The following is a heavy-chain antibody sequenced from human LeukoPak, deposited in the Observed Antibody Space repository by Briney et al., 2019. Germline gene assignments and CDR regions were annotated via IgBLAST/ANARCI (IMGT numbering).Heavy chain of an antibody. J-gene: IGHJ4*02. CDR3: AREQSGSYSDVRRRYFDY. CDR2: IKQDGSEK. CDR1: GFSFSRYW. D-gene: IGHD1-26*01. V-gene: IGHV3-7*01. Sequence: GGSLRLSCAASGFSFSRYWMSWVRQAPGKGLEWVANIKQDGSEKNYVESVKGRFTISRDNAKNSLYLQTNSLRAEDTAVYYCAREQSGSYSDVRRRYFDYWGQGTLVTVSS.